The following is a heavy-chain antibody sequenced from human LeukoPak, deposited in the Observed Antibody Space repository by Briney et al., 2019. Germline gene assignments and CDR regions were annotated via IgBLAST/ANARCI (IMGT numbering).Heavy chain of an antibody. CDR3: ARAMSIAARLQTIFDY. V-gene: IGHV3-66*01. CDR2: IYSGGST. CDR1: GFTASSNY. J-gene: IGHJ4*02. D-gene: IGHD6-6*01. Sequence: PGGSLRLSCAASGFTASSNYMNWVRQAPGKGLEWVSVIYSGGSTYYADSVKGRFTISRDNSKNTLYLQMNSLRAEDTAVYYCARAMSIAARLQTIFDYWGQGTLVTVSS.